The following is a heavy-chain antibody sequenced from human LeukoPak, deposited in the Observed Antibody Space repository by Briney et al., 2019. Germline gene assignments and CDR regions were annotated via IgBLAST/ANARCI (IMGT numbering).Heavy chain of an antibody. CDR2: INHSGST. Sequence: SETLSLTCAVYGGSFSGYYWSWIRQPPGKGLEWIGEINHSGSTNYNPSLKSRVTISVDTSKNQFSLKLSSVTAADTAVYYCARAGYYDSSLPALNWFDPWGQGTLVTVSS. D-gene: IGHD3-22*01. CDR1: GGSFSGYY. V-gene: IGHV4-34*01. CDR3: ARAGYYDSSLPALNWFDP. J-gene: IGHJ5*02.